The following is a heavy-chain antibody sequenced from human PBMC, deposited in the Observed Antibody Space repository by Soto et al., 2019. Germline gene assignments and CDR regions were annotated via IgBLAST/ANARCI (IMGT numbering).Heavy chain of an antibody. CDR1: GFTFSDHY. CDR3: DSSDDAFDI. V-gene: IGHV3-72*01. D-gene: IGHD6-19*01. Sequence: GGSLRLSCAASGFTFSDHYMDWVRQAPGKGLEWVSSTRNKANSYTTEYAAAVKGRITITRDDQKNSLYLQMNSLKIEDTEVYYCDSSDDAFDIWGQGTMVTVSS. J-gene: IGHJ3*02. CDR2: TRNKANSYTT.